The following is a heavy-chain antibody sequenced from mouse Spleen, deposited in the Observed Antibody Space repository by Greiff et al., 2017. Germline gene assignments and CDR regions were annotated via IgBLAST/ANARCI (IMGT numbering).Heavy chain of an antibody. CDR2: IYPRDGST. D-gene: IGHD2-1*01. J-gene: IGHJ2*01. V-gene: IGHV1-78*01. CDR1: GYTFTDHT. Sequence: QVQLQQPGAELVKPGASVKISCKVSGYTFTDHTIHWMKQRPEQGLEWIGYIYPRDGSTKYNEKFKGKATLTADKSSSTAYMQLNSLTSEDSAVYFCARYGNYRDWFDYWGQGTTLTVSS. CDR3: ARYGNYRDWFDY.